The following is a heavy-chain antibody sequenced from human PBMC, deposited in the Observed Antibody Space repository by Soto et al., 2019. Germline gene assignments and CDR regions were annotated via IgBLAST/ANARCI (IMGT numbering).Heavy chain of an antibody. CDR2: ITGSGGTT. D-gene: IGHD2-2*01. V-gene: IGHV3-23*01. Sequence: GGSLRLSCAASGFTFTNYAMTWVRQAPGKGLEWVSAITGSGGTTYYADSVKGRFTISRDNSKNTLYVEMNSLRAADTAIYYCAKAIIGSTGAFDIWGQGTLVTVSS. CDR1: GFTFTNYA. CDR3: AKAIIGSTGAFDI. J-gene: IGHJ3*02.